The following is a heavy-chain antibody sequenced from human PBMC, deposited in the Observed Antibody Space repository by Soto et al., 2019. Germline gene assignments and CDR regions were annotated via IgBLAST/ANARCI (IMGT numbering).Heavy chain of an antibody. CDR1: GDSIRSVGYY. CDR3: GRGVRSGWNPARVGP. J-gene: IGHJ5*02. D-gene: IGHD1-1*01. Sequence: QIQLQESGPGLVKPSETLSLTCSVSGDSIRSVGYYWTWIRQPPGKGLEWLGDVYGVGTSRYNASLRSRLCRSAAPSYHAFALTLTSVTATDTAVYFCGRGVRSGWNPARVGPWGHG. V-gene: IGHV4-30-4*08. CDR2: VYGVGTS.